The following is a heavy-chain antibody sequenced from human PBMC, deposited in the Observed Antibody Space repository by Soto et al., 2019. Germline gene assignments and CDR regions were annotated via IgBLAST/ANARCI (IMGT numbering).Heavy chain of an antibody. J-gene: IGHJ4*02. CDR3: ARVGPAHYYDSSGYYSPLDY. CDR2: IIPMFGTA. V-gene: IGHV1-69*01. CDR1: GDTFSSYA. D-gene: IGHD3-22*01. Sequence: QVPLVQSGAEVKKPGSSVKVSCKASGDTFSSYAINWVRQAPGQGLEWMGGIIPMFGTANYAQKVKGRVTITAGESTSTVYMELSSLRSEDTAVYYCARVGPAHYYDSSGYYSPLDYWGQGTMVTVSS.